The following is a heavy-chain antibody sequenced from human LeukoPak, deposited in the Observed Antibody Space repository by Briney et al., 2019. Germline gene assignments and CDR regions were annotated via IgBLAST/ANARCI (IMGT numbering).Heavy chain of an antibody. J-gene: IGHJ4*02. D-gene: IGHD3-9*01. CDR1: GFTFSDYY. Sequence: GGSLRLSCAASGFTFSDYYMSWIRQAPGKGLEWVSYISSSSSYTNYADSVKGRFTISRDNAKNSLYLQMNSLRAEDTAVYYCARHGILTGYYGDYWGQGTLVTVSS. V-gene: IGHV3-11*06. CDR2: ISSSSSYT. CDR3: ARHGILTGYYGDY.